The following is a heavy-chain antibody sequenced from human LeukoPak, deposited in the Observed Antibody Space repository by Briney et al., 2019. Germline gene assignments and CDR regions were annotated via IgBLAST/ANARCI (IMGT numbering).Heavy chain of an antibody. Sequence: ASVKVSCKASGYTFTGYYMHWVRQAPGQGLEWMGWINPNSGGTNYAQKFQGRVTMTRDTSINTVYMELSTLKSDDTAVYFCAGGTTGDAFDIWGQGTMVTVSS. J-gene: IGHJ3*02. D-gene: IGHD1-1*01. CDR3: AGGTTGDAFDI. CDR1: GYTFTGYY. CDR2: INPNSGGT. V-gene: IGHV1-2*02.